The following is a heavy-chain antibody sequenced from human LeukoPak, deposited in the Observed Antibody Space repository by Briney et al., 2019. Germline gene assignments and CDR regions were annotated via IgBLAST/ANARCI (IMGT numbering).Heavy chain of an antibody. D-gene: IGHD2-15*01. CDR3: AKAHCSGGDCYSPDY. CDR1: GFTFSDYA. J-gene: IGHJ4*02. Sequence: GGSLRLSCAASGFTFSDYAMSWVRQAPGKGLDWFSAISGSGGSTYYADSVKGRFTISRDNSKNTLYLQMNGLRAEDTAVYYCAKAHCSGGDCYSPDYWGQGTLVTVSS. V-gene: IGHV3-23*01. CDR2: ISGSGGST.